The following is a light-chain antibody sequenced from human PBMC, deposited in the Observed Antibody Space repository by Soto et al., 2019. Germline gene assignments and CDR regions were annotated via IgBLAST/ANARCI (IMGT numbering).Light chain of an antibody. Sequence: QSVLTQPPSVSAAPGKKVTISCSGSSSDIGNNYVSWYQQLPGTAPKLLIYDNDQRPSGIPDRFSGSKSGTSATLGITGLQTGDEADYYCGTWDSSLSVYVFGTGTKVTVL. V-gene: IGLV1-51*01. CDR3: GTWDSSLSVYV. J-gene: IGLJ1*01. CDR2: DND. CDR1: SSDIGNNY.